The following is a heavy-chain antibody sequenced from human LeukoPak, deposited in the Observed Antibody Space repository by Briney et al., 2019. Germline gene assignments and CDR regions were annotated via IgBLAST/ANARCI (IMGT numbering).Heavy chain of an antibody. J-gene: IGHJ5*02. CDR1: GFTFSSYW. Sequence: GGSLRLSCAASGFTFSSYWMHWVRQAPGKGLVWVSGISTDGSDTIYADSVKGRFTVSRDNAKNTLYLQMSSLRAEDTAVYYCVGDRWVIVGVTWGGFDPWGQGTLVTVSS. V-gene: IGHV3-74*01. CDR2: ISTDGSDT. CDR3: VGDRWVIVGVTWGGFDP. D-gene: IGHD1-26*01.